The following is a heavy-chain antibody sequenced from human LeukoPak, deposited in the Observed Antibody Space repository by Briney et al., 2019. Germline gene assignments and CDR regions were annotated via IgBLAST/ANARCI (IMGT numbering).Heavy chain of an antibody. D-gene: IGHD4-23*01. Sequence: GESLKISCKGSGYSFSNYWIAWVRQMPGKGLEWMGIIYPGDSDTTYSPSFQGQVTISADKSISTAYLQWSGLKASDTAMYYCARRRWADAFDIWGQGTMVTVSS. CDR2: IYPGDSDT. CDR3: ARRRWADAFDI. CDR1: GYSFSNYW. J-gene: IGHJ3*02. V-gene: IGHV5-51*01.